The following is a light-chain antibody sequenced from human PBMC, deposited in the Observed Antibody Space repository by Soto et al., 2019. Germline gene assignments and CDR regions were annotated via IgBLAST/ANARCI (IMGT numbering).Light chain of an antibody. J-gene: IGKJ4*01. V-gene: IGKV3-15*01. CDR2: GAS. CDR3: QHYNNWPLT. Sequence: EIVLTQSPATLSLSPGERATLSCRASQSVSSNLAWYQQKPGQAPRLLVYGASTRATGIPARFSGSGSGTEFTLTISSLQSEDFAVYYCQHYNNWPLTFGGGTKVDI. CDR1: QSVSSN.